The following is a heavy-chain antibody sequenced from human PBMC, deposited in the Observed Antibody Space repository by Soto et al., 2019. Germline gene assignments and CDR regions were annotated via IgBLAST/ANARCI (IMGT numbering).Heavy chain of an antibody. Sequence: PSETLSLTCTVSGGSISSGGYYWSWIRQHPGKGLEWIGYIYYSGSTYYNPSLKSRVTISVDTSKNQFSLKLSSVTAADTAVYYCARDTYDSSGYYFDDWGQGTLVTVSS. D-gene: IGHD3-22*01. CDR3: ARDTYDSSGYYFDD. J-gene: IGHJ4*02. CDR1: GGSISSGGYY. V-gene: IGHV4-31*03. CDR2: IYYSGST.